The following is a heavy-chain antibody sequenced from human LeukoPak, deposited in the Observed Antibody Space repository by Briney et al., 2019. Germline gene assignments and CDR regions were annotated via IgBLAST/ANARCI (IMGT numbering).Heavy chain of an antibody. CDR3: ARDPPGVGSNTNDY. CDR2: ISAYNGNT. J-gene: IGHJ4*02. V-gene: IGHV1-18*01. Sequence: GASVKVSCKASGGTFSSYAISWVRQAPGQGLEWMGWISAYNGNTNYAQKLQGRVTMTTDTSTSTAYMELRSLRSDDTAVYYCARDPPGVGSNTNDYWGQGTLVTVSS. CDR1: GGTFSSYA. D-gene: IGHD3-3*01.